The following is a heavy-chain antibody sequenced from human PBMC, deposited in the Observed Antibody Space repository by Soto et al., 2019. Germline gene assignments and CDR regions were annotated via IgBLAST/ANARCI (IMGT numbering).Heavy chain of an antibody. CDR2: IYWDDDK. CDR3: AHLAAAGNHDY. D-gene: IGHD6-13*01. V-gene: IGHV2-5*02. CDR1: GFSLSTSGVG. Sequence: QITLKESGPTLVKPTQTLTLTCTFSGFSLSTSGVGVGWLRQPPGKALEWLALIYWDDDKRYSPSLRSRLTITKDTSKTHVVLTMTNMDPVDTATYYCAHLAAAGNHDYWGQGTLVTVSS. J-gene: IGHJ4*02.